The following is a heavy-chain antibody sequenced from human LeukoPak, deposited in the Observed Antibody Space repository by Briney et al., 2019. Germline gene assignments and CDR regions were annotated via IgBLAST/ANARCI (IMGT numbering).Heavy chain of an antibody. CDR3: ASLYGSGSYGVNYYYYGMDV. Sequence: GGSLRLSCAASGFTFSSYDMHWVRQATGKGLEWVSAIGTAGDPYYPGSVKGRFTISRENAKNSLYLQMNSLRAGDTAVYYCASLYGSGSYGVNYYYYGMDVWGKGTTVTVSS. CDR1: GFTFSSYD. V-gene: IGHV3-13*05. D-gene: IGHD3-10*01. J-gene: IGHJ6*04. CDR2: IGTAGDP.